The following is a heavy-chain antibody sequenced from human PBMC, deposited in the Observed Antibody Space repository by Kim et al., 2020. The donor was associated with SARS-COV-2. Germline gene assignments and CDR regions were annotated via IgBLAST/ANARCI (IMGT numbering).Heavy chain of an antibody. CDR1: GASINSISYC. D-gene: IGHD2-2*01. CDR2: VNYTGDT. J-gene: IGHJ4*02. CDR3: ARHCTRTGYYLAKGFDY. Sequence: SETLSLTCTVSGASINSISYCWGWLRQPPGKGLEWNGIVNYTGDTYYNPSLRSPVTIFVDTSKNHFSLKLSSVSASDSAVYYCARHCTRTGYYLAKGFDYWGQGTLVTVSS. V-gene: IGHV4-39*01.